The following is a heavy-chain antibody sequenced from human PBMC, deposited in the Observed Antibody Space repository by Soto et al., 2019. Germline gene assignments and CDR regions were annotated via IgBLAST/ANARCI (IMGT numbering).Heavy chain of an antibody. CDR3: ARPISSSSREGRYYYYYGMDV. D-gene: IGHD6-6*01. Sequence: ASVKVSCKASGYTFTSYGISWVRQALGQGLEWMGWISAYNGNTNYAQKLQGRVTMTTDTSTSTAYMELRSLRSDDTAVYYCARPISSSSREGRYYYYYGMDVWGQGTLVTVSS. CDR2: ISAYNGNT. V-gene: IGHV1-18*01. CDR1: GYTFTSYG. J-gene: IGHJ6*02.